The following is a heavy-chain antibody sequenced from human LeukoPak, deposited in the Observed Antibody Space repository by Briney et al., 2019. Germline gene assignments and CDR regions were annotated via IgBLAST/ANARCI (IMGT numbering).Heavy chain of an antibody. V-gene: IGHV1-69*13. Sequence: SVKVSCKASGGTFSSYAISWVRQAPGQGLEWMGGIFPIFGTANYAQKFQGRVTITADESTSTAYMELSSLRSEDTAVYYCARPVVPAVPDAFDIWGQGTMVTVSS. CDR2: IFPIFGTA. D-gene: IGHD2-2*01. J-gene: IGHJ3*02. CDR1: GGTFSSYA. CDR3: ARPVVPAVPDAFDI.